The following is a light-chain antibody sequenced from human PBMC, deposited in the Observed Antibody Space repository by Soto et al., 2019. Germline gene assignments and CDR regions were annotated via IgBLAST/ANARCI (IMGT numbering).Light chain of an antibody. CDR1: SSDVGGYNY. V-gene: IGLV2-11*01. Sequence: QSVLTQPRSVSGSPGQSVTISCTGTSSDVGGYNYVSWYQQHPGKAPKVMIYDVSERPSGVPDRFSGSKSGNTASLTISWLQAEDEADYYCCSYAGSPRYVLGTGTKVTVL. J-gene: IGLJ1*01. CDR3: CSYAGSPRYV. CDR2: DVS.